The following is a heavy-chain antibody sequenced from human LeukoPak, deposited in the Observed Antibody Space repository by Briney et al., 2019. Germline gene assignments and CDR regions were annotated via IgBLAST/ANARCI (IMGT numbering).Heavy chain of an antibody. V-gene: IGHV1-2*02. D-gene: IGHD3-10*01. J-gene: IGHJ6*02. Sequence: GASVKVSCKTSGYTFSAYYIHWVRQAPGQGLEWMGWIIPNSGDTSYAQKFQGRVTMTRDSSIRTAYMELSRLRSDDTAVYFCARVAYGEYGMDVWGQGTTVTVS. CDR3: ARVAYGEYGMDV. CDR1: GYTFSAYY. CDR2: IIPNSGDT.